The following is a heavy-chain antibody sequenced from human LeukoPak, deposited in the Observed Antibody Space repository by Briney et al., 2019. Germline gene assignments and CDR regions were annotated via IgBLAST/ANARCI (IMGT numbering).Heavy chain of an antibody. V-gene: IGHV3-23*01. J-gene: IGHJ3*02. CDR1: GFTFSSYW. Sequence: GGSLRLSCAASGFTFSSYWMHWVRQAPGKGLVWVSAISGSGGSTYYADSVKGRFTISRDNSKNTLYLQMNSLRAEDTAVYYCAKDLAYCSSTSCYTVLNAFDIWGQGTMVTVSS. CDR2: ISGSGGST. D-gene: IGHD2-2*02. CDR3: AKDLAYCSSTSCYTVLNAFDI.